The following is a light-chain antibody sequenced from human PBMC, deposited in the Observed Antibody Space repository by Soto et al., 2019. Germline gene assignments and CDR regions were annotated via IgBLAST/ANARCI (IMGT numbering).Light chain of an antibody. CDR1: SSNIGSNT. CDR2: SNN. Sequence: QYVLTQPPSASGTPGQRVTISCSGSSSNIGSNTVNWYQQLPGTAPKLLIYSNNQRPSGVPDRFSGSKSGTSASLAISGLQSEDEADYYCAAWDDSLNEVFGTGTKVTVL. V-gene: IGLV1-44*01. CDR3: AAWDDSLNEV. J-gene: IGLJ1*01.